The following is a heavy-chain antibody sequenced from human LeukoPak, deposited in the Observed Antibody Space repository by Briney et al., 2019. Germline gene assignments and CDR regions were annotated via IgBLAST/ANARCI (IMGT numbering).Heavy chain of an antibody. Sequence: GGSLRLSCAASGSTISSYWMTWVRQAPGKGLEWVANIKPDGSEEYYVDSVKGRFTISRDNAKNSLYLQLNSLRAEDTAVYYCASQPSVADLDYWGQGTLVTVSS. D-gene: IGHD6-6*01. CDR1: GSTISSYW. J-gene: IGHJ4*02. CDR3: ASQPSVADLDY. CDR2: IKPDGSEE. V-gene: IGHV3-7*01.